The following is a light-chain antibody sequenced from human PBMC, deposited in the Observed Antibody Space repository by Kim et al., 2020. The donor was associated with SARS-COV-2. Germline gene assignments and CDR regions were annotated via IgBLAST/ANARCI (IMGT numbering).Light chain of an antibody. Sequence: QSALTQPRLVSGSPGQSVTISCTGTSSDVGGYNYVSWYQHHPGKAPKLMVYDVYRRPSGVPDRFFGSKSGNTASLTISGLQAEDEADYYCCSYAGIYGVFGGGTQLTVL. V-gene: IGLV2-11*01. CDR2: DVY. CDR1: SSDVGGYNY. J-gene: IGLJ2*01. CDR3: CSYAGIYGV.